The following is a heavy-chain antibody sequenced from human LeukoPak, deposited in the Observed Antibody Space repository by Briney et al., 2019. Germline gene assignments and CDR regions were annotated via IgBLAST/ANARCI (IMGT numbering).Heavy chain of an antibody. V-gene: IGHV4-39*01. D-gene: IGHD2-2*01. J-gene: IGHJ5*02. CDR1: GGSISSSSYY. CDR2: IYYSGST. CDR3: AKLIEYCRSTSCYPT. Sequence: PSETLSLTCTVSGGSISSSSYYWGWIRQPPGKGLEWIGSIYYSGSTYYNPSLKSRVTISVDTSKNQFSLKLSSVTSADTAVYYCAKLIEYCRSTSCYPTWGQGTLVTVSS.